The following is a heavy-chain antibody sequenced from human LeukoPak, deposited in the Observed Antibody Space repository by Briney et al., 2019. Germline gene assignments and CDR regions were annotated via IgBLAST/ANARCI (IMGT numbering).Heavy chain of an antibody. CDR1: GYTFTGYY. Sequence: GASVKVSCKASGYTFTGYYMHWVRQAPGQGLEWMGWINPNSGGTNYAQKFQGRVTMTRDTSISTAYMELSRLRSDDTAVYYCARGDYYDSSGPEYYFDYWGQGTLVTVSS. J-gene: IGHJ4*02. CDR3: ARGDYYDSSGPEYYFDY. CDR2: INPNSGGT. D-gene: IGHD3-22*01. V-gene: IGHV1-2*02.